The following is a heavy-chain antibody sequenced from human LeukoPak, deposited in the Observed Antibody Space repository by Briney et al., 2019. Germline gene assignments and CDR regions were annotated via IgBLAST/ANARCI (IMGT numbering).Heavy chain of an antibody. V-gene: IGHV4-34*01. J-gene: IGHJ4*02. CDR3: ARGLVARVFDY. Sequence: SETLSLTCAVSGGSFRGYYWSWIRQPPGKGLEWIGEINHSGSTNYNPSLKSRVTISVDTSKNQFSLKLSSVTAADTAVYYCARGLVARVFDYWGQGTLVTVSS. D-gene: IGHD5-12*01. CDR1: GGSFRGYY. CDR2: INHSGST.